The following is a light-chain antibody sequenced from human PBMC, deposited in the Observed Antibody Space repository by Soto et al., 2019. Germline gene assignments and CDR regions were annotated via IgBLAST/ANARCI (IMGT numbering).Light chain of an antibody. CDR1: SSNIGGNS. CDR3: GSWDSSLSAYV. CDR2: DDN. Sequence: QTGVTQPPSVSAAPGQKVTISCSGSSSNIGGNSVSWYQQLPGTAPKLLIYDDNKRPSGIPDRFSGSKSGTSATLGITGFQTGDEADYYCGSWDSSLSAYVFGTGTKLTVL. J-gene: IGLJ1*01. V-gene: IGLV1-51*01.